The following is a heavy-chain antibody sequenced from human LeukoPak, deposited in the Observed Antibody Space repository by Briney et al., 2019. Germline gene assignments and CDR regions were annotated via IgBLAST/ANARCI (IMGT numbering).Heavy chain of an antibody. V-gene: IGHV4-39*01. Sequence: SETLSLTCTVSGGSISSSTYYWGWLRQPPGKGLEWIGNIYYSGSTYYNPSLKSRVTISVDTSKNQFSLKLSSVTAADTAVYYCAGYYFEDLNLFDPWGQGTLVTVSS. CDR3: AGYYFEDLNLFDP. CDR2: IYYSGST. D-gene: IGHD2/OR15-2a*01. J-gene: IGHJ5*02. CDR1: GGSISSSTYY.